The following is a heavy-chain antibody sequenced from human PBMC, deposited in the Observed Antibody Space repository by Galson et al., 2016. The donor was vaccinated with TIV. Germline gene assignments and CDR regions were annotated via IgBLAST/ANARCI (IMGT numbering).Heavy chain of an antibody. J-gene: IGHJ3*02. V-gene: IGHV3-7*03. CDR2: IKQNGSEK. Sequence: SLRLSCAASGFTFSSYWMSWVRQAPGKGLEWVANIKQNGSEKYYVDSVKGRFTISRDNAKNSLYLQMNILRAEDTAVYYCARPQSRPSYYDFWSGQVPGAFDIWGQGTMVTVSS. CDR1: GFTFSSYW. D-gene: IGHD3-3*01. CDR3: ARPQSRPSYYDFWSGQVPGAFDI.